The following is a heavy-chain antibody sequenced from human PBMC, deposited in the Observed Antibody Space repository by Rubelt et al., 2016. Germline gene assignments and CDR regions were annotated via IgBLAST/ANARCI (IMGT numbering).Heavy chain of an antibody. CDR1: SNAW. V-gene: IGHV3-15*07. D-gene: IGHD6-6*01. J-gene: IGHJ4*02. CDR3: TTTIEYSSSTWDY. Sequence: SNAWMNWVRQAPGKGLEWVGRIKSKTDGGTTDYAAPVKGRFTISSDDSKNTLYRKMKSLKPGGNAVDYCTTTIEYSSSTWDYWGQGTLVTVSS. CDR2: IKSKTDGGTT.